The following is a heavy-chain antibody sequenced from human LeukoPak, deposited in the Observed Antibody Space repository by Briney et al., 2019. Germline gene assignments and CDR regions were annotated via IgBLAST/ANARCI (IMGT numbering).Heavy chain of an antibody. J-gene: IGHJ5*02. D-gene: IGHD3-10*01. CDR2: INPTGTVT. CDR3: ARDNSVGDIAWWFDP. CDR1: GYTFINNW. Sequence: ASVKVSCKASGYTFINNWMHWVRQAPGQGLEWIGLINPTGTVTLYAQKFQGRVTMTRDMSTSTDYMELSNLRSEDTAVYYCARDNSVGDIAWWFDPWGQGTLVTVSS. V-gene: IGHV1-46*01.